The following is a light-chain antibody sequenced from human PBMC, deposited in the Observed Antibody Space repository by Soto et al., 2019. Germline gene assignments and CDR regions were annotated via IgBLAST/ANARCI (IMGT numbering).Light chain of an antibody. Sequence: EIVLTRSPGTLSLSPGERATLSCRSSQSVSSSYLAWYQQKPGQAPRILIYGASSRATGIPDRFSGSGSGTDFTLTISRLEPEDFAVYYCQQCGSSPWTFGQGTKVDIK. CDR2: GAS. J-gene: IGKJ1*01. CDR1: QSVSSSY. V-gene: IGKV3-20*01. CDR3: QQCGSSPWT.